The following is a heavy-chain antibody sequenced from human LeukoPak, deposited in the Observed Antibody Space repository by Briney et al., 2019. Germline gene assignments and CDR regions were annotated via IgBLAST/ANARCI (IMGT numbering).Heavy chain of an antibody. CDR1: GFTFSRYS. D-gene: IGHD3-10*02. Sequence: GGSLRLSCAASGFTFSRYSMHWVRQAPGKGLEWVSYISSSGSTIYYADSVKGRFTISRDNAKNSLYLQRNSLRAEDTAVYYCAELGITMIGGVWGKGTTVTISS. V-gene: IGHV3-48*03. J-gene: IGHJ6*04. CDR2: ISSSGSTI. CDR3: AELGITMIGGV.